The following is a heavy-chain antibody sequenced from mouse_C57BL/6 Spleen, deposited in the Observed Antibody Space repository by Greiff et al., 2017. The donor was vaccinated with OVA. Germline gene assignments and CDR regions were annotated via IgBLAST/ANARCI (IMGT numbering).Heavy chain of an antibody. J-gene: IGHJ4*01. V-gene: IGHV6-6*01. CDR1: GFTFSDAW. Sequence: EVKLVESGGGLVQPGGSMKLSCAASGFTFSDAWMDWVRQSPEKGLEWVAEIRNKANNHATYYAESVKGRFTIPRDDSKSSVYLQMNSLRAEDTGMYYCTSTQLGGYAMDYWGQGTSVTVSS. CDR2: IRNKANNHAT. D-gene: IGHD4-1*02. CDR3: TSTQLGGYAMDY.